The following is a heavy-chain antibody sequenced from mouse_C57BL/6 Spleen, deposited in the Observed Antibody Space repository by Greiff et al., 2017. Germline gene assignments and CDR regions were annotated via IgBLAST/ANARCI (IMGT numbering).Heavy chain of an antibody. J-gene: IGHJ2*01. V-gene: IGHV1-59*01. CDR1: GYTFTSYW. CDR3: ASGRLVATRH. D-gene: IGHD2-12*01. CDR2: IDPSDSYT. Sequence: VQLQQPGAELVRPGSSVKLSCKASGYTFTSYWMHWVKQRPGQGLEWIGVIDPSDSYTNYNQKFKGMDTLTVDTSSSTAYMQLSSLTSADSAVFYCASGRLVATRHWCELTPPTKSS.